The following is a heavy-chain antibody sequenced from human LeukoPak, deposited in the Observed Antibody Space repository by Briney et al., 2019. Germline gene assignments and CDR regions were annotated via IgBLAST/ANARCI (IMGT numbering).Heavy chain of an antibody. J-gene: IGHJ3*02. V-gene: IGHV1-69*06. CDR3: ARAHSPIAARVAFDI. D-gene: IGHD6-6*01. CDR2: IIPIFGTV. CDR1: GGTFSSYA. Sequence: ASVKVSCKASGGTFSSYAITWVRQAPGQGLEWMGGIIPIFGTVNSAQKFQGRVTITADKSTSTAYMELSSLRSEDTAVYYCARAHSPIAARVAFDIWGQGTMVTVSS.